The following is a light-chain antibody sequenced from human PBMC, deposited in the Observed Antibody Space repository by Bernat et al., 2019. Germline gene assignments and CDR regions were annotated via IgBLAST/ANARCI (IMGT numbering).Light chain of an antibody. J-gene: IGLJ1*01. CDR2: QDS. V-gene: IGLV3-1*01. CDR1: NLAEKY. Sequence: SYDLIQPPSLSVSPGQTATITCSGDNLAEKYVCWYQQRPGQSPVLVIYQDSKRPSGIPERFSGSNSGNTATLTISGTQSMDEADYYCQAWDSSTFFVFGPGTKVTVL. CDR3: QAWDSSTFFV.